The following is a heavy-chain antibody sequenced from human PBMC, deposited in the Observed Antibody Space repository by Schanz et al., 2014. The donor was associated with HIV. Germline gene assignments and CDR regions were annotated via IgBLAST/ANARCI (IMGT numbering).Heavy chain of an antibody. CDR2: INPNSGST. CDR3: ARDWENNWRYVGGFDY. J-gene: IGHJ4*02. V-gene: IGHV1-2*02. Sequence: QVQLVQSGAEVRKPGASVKVSCKTSGYAFSDYYLHWVRQAPGQGLEWMGWINPNSGSTNYARKFQGRVTFSRDTSTGTAYMEVTKLTYDDTAVYYCARDWENNWRYVGGFDYWGQGTLVTVS. D-gene: IGHD1-20*01. CDR1: GYAFSDYY.